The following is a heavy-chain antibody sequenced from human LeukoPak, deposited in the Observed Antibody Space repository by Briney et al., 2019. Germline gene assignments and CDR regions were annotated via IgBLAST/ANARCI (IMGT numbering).Heavy chain of an antibody. CDR2: INPNSGGT. Sequence: ASVKVSCKASGYTFTGYYMHWVRQAPGQGLEWMGWINPNSGGTNYAQKFQGRVTMTRDTSISTAYMELSRLRSDDPAVYYCARDLELGIGYYYMDVWGKGTTVTVSS. D-gene: IGHD7-27*01. J-gene: IGHJ6*03. CDR3: ARDLELGIGYYYMDV. CDR1: GYTFTGYY. V-gene: IGHV1-2*02.